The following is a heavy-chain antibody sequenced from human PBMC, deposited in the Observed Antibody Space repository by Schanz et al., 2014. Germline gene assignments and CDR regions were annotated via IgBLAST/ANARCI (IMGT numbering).Heavy chain of an antibody. CDR2: ISYDGNNQ. CDR3: ARPIYDLWSGSFDS. V-gene: IGHV3-30*04. Sequence: QLQLVESGGGVVQPGRSLRLSCAASGFPFRSYVMHWVRQAPGKGLEWLAFISYDGNNQYYADSVKGRFTISRDNSKNTLYLQTNSLRPEDTAVYYCARPIYDLWSGSFDSWGQGTLVTVSS. CDR1: GFPFRSYV. D-gene: IGHD3-3*01. J-gene: IGHJ4*02.